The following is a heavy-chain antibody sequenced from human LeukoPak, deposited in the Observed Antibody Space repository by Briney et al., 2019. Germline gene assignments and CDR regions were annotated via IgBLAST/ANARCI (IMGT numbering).Heavy chain of an antibody. CDR3: AAGGGNTFNP. D-gene: IGHD1-14*01. Sequence: GGSLRLSCAASGFTFSSQALSWVRQAPGKGLERVSSFTGDDGNIHYADSVKGRFTLSRDSSKETMYLQMNSLRVDDTAMYFCAAGGGNTFNPWGQGILVTVSS. CDR2: FTGDDGNI. J-gene: IGHJ5*02. CDR1: GFTFSSQA. V-gene: IGHV3-23*01.